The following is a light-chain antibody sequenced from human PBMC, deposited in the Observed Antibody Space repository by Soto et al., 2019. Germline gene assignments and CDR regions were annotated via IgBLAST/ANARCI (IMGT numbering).Light chain of an antibody. CDR3: QQSYSTLSIT. Sequence: DIQMTQSPSSLSASVGDGVTITCRASESISRHLNWYQQKPGKAPNLLIYAASSLQNGVPSRFSGGGSGTDFTLTISNLQPEDFSTYYCQQSYSTLSITFGQGTRLEIK. CDR2: AAS. J-gene: IGKJ5*01. CDR1: ESISRH. V-gene: IGKV1-39*01.